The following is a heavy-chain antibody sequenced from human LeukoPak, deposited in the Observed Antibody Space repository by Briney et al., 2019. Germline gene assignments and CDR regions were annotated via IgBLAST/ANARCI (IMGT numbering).Heavy chain of an antibody. CDR3: ARVDCSSTSCYVPPVDY. J-gene: IGHJ4*02. V-gene: IGHV1-18*01. CDR2: TSAYNGNT. Sequence: ASVKVSCKASGYTFTSYGISWVRQAPGQGLEWMGWTSAYNGNTNYAQKLQGRVTMTTDTSTSTAYMELRSLRSDDTAVYYCARVDCSSTSCYVPPVDYWGQGTLVTVSS. D-gene: IGHD2-2*01. CDR1: GYTFTSYG.